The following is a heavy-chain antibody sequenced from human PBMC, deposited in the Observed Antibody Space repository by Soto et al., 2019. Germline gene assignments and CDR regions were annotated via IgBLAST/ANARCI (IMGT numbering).Heavy chain of an antibody. Sequence: PGGSLRLSCVASGFTFSNYVMTWVRQPPGKGLEWEALISYNGDNIYYADSVKGRFTISRDNSKNTLFLQMNSLRAEDTAVYYCAKRGDSTGKNDFDYWGQGTLVTVS. CDR2: ISYNGDNI. CDR1: GFTFSNYV. CDR3: AKRGDSTGKNDFDY. J-gene: IGHJ4*02. D-gene: IGHD2-8*02. V-gene: IGHV3-30*18.